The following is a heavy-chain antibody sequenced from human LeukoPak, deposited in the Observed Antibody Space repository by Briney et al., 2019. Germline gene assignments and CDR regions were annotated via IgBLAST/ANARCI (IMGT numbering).Heavy chain of an antibody. V-gene: IGHV3-21*04. CDR2: ISSSSSYI. CDR3: AKAPLSRCTGATCYALDY. CDR1: GFTFSSYS. J-gene: IGHJ4*02. Sequence: GGSLRLSCAASGFTFSSYSMNWVRQAPGKGLEWVSSISSSSSYIYYADSVKGRFTISRDNAKNSLYLQMNSLRAEDAAVYYCAKAPLSRCTGATCYALDYWGQGTLVTVSS. D-gene: IGHD2-15*01.